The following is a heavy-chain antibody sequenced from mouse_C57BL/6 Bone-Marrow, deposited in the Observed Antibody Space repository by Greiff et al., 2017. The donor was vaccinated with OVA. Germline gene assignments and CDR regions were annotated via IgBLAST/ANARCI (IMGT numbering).Heavy chain of an antibody. CDR3: ASIDSFCMDY. Sequence: QVQLQQPGAELVKPGASVKLSCKASGYTFTSYWMHWVKQRPGQGLEWIGMIHPNSGSTNYNEKFKSKATLTVDKSSSTGYMQLSSLTSEDSAVYYCASIDSFCMDYWGQGTSVTVSS. J-gene: IGHJ4*01. CDR2: IHPNSGST. CDR1: GYTFTSYW. V-gene: IGHV1-64*01. D-gene: IGHD3-2*01.